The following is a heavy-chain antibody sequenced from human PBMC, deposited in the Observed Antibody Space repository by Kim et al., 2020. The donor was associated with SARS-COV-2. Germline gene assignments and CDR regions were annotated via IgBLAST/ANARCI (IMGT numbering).Heavy chain of an antibody. CDR3: ARERHDPILGGE. Sequence: SETLSLTCSVSGYSIRSGYYWGWIRQPPGKGLEWIGAIWHTGSTFQNPSLRSRATISVDTSQNQFSLRLTSVTAADTAVYYCARERHDPILGGEWGRGALVTVSS. CDR1: GYSIRSGYY. CDR2: IWHTGST. D-gene: IGHD2-8*02. V-gene: IGHV4-38-2*02. J-gene: IGHJ4*02.